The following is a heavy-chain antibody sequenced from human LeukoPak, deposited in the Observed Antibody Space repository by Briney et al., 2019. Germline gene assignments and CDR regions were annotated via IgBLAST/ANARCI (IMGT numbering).Heavy chain of an antibody. Sequence: SETLSLTCTVSGGSIRSSYYYWGWIRQPPGKGLEWIGSIYDSGSTYYNPSLKSRVTISVDTSKNQFSLKLNSVTAADTAVYYCARQYYYGSGSYYKYYYYYYGMDVWGQGTTVTVSS. V-gene: IGHV4-39*01. CDR2: IYDSGST. D-gene: IGHD3-10*01. CDR3: ARQYYYGSGSYYKYYYYYYGMDV. J-gene: IGHJ6*02. CDR1: GGSIRSSYYY.